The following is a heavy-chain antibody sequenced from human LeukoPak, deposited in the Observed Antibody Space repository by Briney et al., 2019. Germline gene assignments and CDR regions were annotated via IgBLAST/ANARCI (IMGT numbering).Heavy chain of an antibody. CDR3: ASEMYYYDSSGYFVY. CDR2: IIPILGIA. Sequence: ASVKVSCKASGGTFSSYAISWVRQAPGQGLEWMGRIIPILGIANYAQKFQGRVTITADKSTSTAYMELSSLRSEDTAVYYCASEMYYYDSSGYFVYWGQGTLVTVSS. CDR1: GGTFSSYA. J-gene: IGHJ4*02. V-gene: IGHV1-69*04. D-gene: IGHD3-22*01.